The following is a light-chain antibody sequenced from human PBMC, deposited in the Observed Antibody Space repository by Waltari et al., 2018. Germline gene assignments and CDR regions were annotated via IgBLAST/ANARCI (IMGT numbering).Light chain of an antibody. CDR2: GAS. CDR1: QSVASYY. J-gene: IGKJ1*01. V-gene: IGKV3-20*01. CDR3: QQYGTSPPWT. Sequence: EIVLTQSPGTLFLSPGERATLSCRTSQSVASYYIALYQQKPGQAPRLLIYGASSRTTGIPDRFSGGGSGTDFTLTITRLEPEDFAVYYCQQYGTSPPWTFGQGTKVEVK.